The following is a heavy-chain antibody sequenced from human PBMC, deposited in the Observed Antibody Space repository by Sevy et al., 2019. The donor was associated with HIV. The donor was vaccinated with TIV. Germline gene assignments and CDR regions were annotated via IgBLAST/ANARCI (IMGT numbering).Heavy chain of an antibody. J-gene: IGHJ5*02. CDR3: ARSGFLEWAGSTRGPRNWFDP. CDR1: GGSMRNFY. Sequence: SETLSLTCSVSGGSMRNFYWSWIRQPPGKGLEWIGNIYYSGSTNYNPSLKSRVTMSVDTSKNQFSRKLGSVTAADTAVYYCARSGFLEWAGSTRGPRNWFDPWGQGTLVTVSS. D-gene: IGHD3-3*01. CDR2: IYYSGST. V-gene: IGHV4-59*13.